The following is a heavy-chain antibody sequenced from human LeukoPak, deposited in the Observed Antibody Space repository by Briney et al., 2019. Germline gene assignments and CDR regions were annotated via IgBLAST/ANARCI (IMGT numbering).Heavy chain of an antibody. J-gene: IGHJ6*03. D-gene: IGHD3-3*01. Sequence: GRSLRLSCAASGFTFSSYAMHWVRQAPGKGLEWVAVISYDGSNKYYADSVKGRFTISRDNAKNSLYLQMNSLRAEDTAVYYCAGFWSVNYMDVWGKGTTVTVSS. CDR1: GFTFSSYA. V-gene: IGHV3-30*07. CDR2: ISYDGSNK. CDR3: AGFWSVNYMDV.